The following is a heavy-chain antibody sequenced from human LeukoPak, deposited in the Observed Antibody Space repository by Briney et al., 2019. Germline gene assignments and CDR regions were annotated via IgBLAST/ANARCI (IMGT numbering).Heavy chain of an antibody. CDR2: VYYSGST. J-gene: IGHJ6*02. V-gene: IGHV4-59*01. Sequence: SETLSLTCNVSGGSISNEYWTWIRQPPGKGLEWIGYVYYSGSTIYNPSLKSRVTISVEASKNQFSLKLSSVTAADTAVYYCVRDQPNYYGSGSYHYYYYAMDVWGPGTTVIVSS. CDR1: GGSISNEY. D-gene: IGHD3-10*01. CDR3: VRDQPNYYGSGSYHYYYYAMDV.